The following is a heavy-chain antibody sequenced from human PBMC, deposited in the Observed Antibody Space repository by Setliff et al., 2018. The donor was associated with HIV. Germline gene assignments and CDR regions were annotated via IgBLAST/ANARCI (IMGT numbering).Heavy chain of an antibody. V-gene: IGHV1-24*01. CDR3: ARGPITMIVVYFDY. Sequence: ASVKVSCKVSGYTLTEVSIHWVRQAPGKGLEWMGYFDPEDGETVHAQKFQGRVTMTRDTSISTAYMELSRLRSDDTAVYYCARGPITMIVVYFDYWGQGTLVTVSS. CDR2: FDPEDGET. CDR1: GYTLTEVS. J-gene: IGHJ4*02. D-gene: IGHD3-22*01.